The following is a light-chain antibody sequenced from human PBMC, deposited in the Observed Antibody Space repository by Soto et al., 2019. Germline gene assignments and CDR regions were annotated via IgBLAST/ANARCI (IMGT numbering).Light chain of an antibody. CDR2: DAS. CDR3: QQRSNWLHIT. CDR1: QSVSSY. J-gene: IGKJ5*01. Sequence: EIVLTQSPATLSLSPGERATLSCRASQSVSSYLAWYQQKPGQAPRLLIYDASNRATGIPARFSGSGSGTDFTLTISSLEPEDFAVYYCQQRSNWLHITCGQGTRLEIK. V-gene: IGKV3-11*01.